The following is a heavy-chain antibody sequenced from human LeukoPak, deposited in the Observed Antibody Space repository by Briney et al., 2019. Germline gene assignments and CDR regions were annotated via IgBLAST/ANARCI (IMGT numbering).Heavy chain of an antibody. J-gene: IGHJ6*02. CDR3: ARLNYYYDSSGYYPTYYYYGMDV. Sequence: SETLSLTCTVSGGSISSYYWSWIRQPPGKGLEWIGYIYYSGSTNYNPSLKSRVTISVDTSKNQFSLKLSSVTAANTAVYYCARLNYYYDSSGYYPTYYYYGMDVWGQGTTVTVSS. V-gene: IGHV4-59*08. CDR1: GGSISSYY. D-gene: IGHD3-22*01. CDR2: IYYSGST.